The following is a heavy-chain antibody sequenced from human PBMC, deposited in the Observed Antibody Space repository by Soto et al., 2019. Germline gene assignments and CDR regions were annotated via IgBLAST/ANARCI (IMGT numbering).Heavy chain of an antibody. J-gene: IGHJ6*02. V-gene: IGHV1-69*12. D-gene: IGHD1-1*01. CDR3: ARGIGTGSEYTYYYYGMDV. CDR1: GGTFNSYA. CDR2: IIPIFGKT. Sequence: QVQLVQSGAEVKMPGSSVKVSCKASGGTFNSYAIDWVRQAPGQGLEWMGGIIPIFGKTNYPQKLQGRVTLTADESTSTAYMELSTLRSEDTAVYYCARGIGTGSEYTYYYYGMDVWGQGTTVTVSS.